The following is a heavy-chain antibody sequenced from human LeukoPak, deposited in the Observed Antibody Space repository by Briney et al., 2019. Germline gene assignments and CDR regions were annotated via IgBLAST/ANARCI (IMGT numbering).Heavy chain of an antibody. CDR1: GFTFSTYA. V-gene: IGHV3-23*01. CDR2: MLDSGGTI. CDR3: ARDLGIFVGAEDY. Sequence: GGSLRLSCAASGFTFSTYAMSWVRQAPGKGLEWVSTMLDSGGTIHYADSVKGRFTISRDNSKNTLYLQINSLRAEDTALYYCARDLGIFVGAEDYWGQGTMVTVSS. D-gene: IGHD1-26*01. J-gene: IGHJ4*02.